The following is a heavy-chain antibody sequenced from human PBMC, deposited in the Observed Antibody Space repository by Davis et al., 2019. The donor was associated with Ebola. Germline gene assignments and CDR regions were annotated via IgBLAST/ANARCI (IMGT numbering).Heavy chain of an antibody. J-gene: IGHJ4*02. CDR3: ARSAYWGFDY. V-gene: IGHV3-74*01. CDR1: GFTLSGYW. D-gene: IGHD3-16*01. Sequence: PGGSLRLSCAASGFTLSGYWMHWVRQAPGKGLVWVSRINSDGSSTSYADSVKGRFTISRDNAKNTLYLQMDSLRAEDTAVYFCARSAYWGFDYWGQGTLVTVSS. CDR2: INSDGSST.